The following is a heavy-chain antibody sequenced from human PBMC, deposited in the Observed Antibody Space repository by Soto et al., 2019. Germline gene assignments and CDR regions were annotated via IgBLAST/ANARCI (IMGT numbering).Heavy chain of an antibody. CDR1: GFTFSSSC. D-gene: IGHD3-10*01. V-gene: IGHV3-33*01. Sequence: GSLRLSCAASGFTFSSSCMHWVRQAPGKGLEWVAVIWYDGSNKFYADSVKGRFTISRDNSKNTLNLQMNSMGAEDTVVYYCARDRGSGSFLTPFVYWGQGTLVTVSS. J-gene: IGHJ4*02. CDR3: ARDRGSGSFLTPFVY. CDR2: IWYDGSNK.